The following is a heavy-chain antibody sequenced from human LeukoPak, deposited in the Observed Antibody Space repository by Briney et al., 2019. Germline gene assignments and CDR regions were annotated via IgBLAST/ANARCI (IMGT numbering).Heavy chain of an antibody. V-gene: IGHV3-30*04. CDR3: AKDITYNWNDGLAIDY. CDR1: GFTFSSYA. CDR2: ISNDGSNK. Sequence: PGGSLRLSCAASGFTFSSYAIHWVRQAPGKGLEWVAFISNDGSNKYYADSVKGRFTISRDNSKNTLYLQMNSLRAEGTALYYCAKDITYNWNDGLAIDYWGQGTLVTVSS. D-gene: IGHD1-1*01. J-gene: IGHJ4*02.